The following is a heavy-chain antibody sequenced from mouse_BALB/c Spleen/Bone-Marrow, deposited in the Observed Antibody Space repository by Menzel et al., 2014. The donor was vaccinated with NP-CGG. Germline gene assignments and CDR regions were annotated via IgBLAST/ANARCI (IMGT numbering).Heavy chain of an antibody. Sequence: EVQLMEVGGGVAQPGGSLRLSCATSGFTFTDYYMSWVRQPPGKALEWLGFIRNKANDNTKEYSAYVKGRFTISRDNYQRILYLQKNTLRAEDSATYYCASGPYYGNSAWFAYWGQETLVSIS. CDR1: GFTFTDYY. J-gene: IGHJ3*01. V-gene: IGHV7-3*02. CDR2: IRNKANDNTK. D-gene: IGHD2-10*01. CDR3: ASGPYYGNSAWFAY.